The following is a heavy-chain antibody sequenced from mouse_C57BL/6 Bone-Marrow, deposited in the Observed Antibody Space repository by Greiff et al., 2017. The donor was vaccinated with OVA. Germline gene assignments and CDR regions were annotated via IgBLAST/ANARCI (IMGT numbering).Heavy chain of an antibody. CDR2: IYPGSGNT. V-gene: IGHV1-76*01. CDR3: AFITTVVPHWYFDV. Sequence: QVTLKVSGAELVRPGASVKLSCKASGYTFTDYYINWVKQRPGQGLEWIARIYPGSGNTYYNEKFKGKATLTAEKSSSTAYMQLSSLTSEDSAVYFCAFITTVVPHWYFDVWGTGTTVTVSS. J-gene: IGHJ1*03. CDR1: GYTFTDYY. D-gene: IGHD1-1*01.